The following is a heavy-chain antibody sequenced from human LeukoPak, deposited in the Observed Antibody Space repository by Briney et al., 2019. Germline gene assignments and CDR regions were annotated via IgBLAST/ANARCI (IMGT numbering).Heavy chain of an antibody. J-gene: IGHJ3*02. Sequence: GSLRLSCAASGFTVSSNYMSWVRQAPGKGLEWVSVIYSGGSTYYADSVKGRFTISRDNSKNTLYLQMNSLRAEDTAVYYCASLMVRGVIRAFDIWGQGTMVTVSS. CDR3: ASLMVRGVIRAFDI. D-gene: IGHD3-10*01. CDR1: GFTVSSNY. CDR2: IYSGGST. V-gene: IGHV3-53*01.